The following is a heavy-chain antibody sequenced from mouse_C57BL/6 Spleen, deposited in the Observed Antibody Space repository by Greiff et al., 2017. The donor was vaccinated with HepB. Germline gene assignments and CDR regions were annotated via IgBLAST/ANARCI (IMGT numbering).Heavy chain of an antibody. CDR2: IYPGDGDT. D-gene: IGHD1-1*02. J-gene: IGHJ2*01. CDR1: GYAFSSSW. V-gene: IGHV1-82*01. CDR3: AYGPYFDY. Sequence: VQLQQSGPELVKPGASVKISCKAPGYAFSSSWMNWVKQRPGKGLEWIGRIYPGDGDTNYNGKFKGKATLTADKSSSTAYMQLSSLTSEDSAVYFCAYGPYFDYWGQGTTLTVSS.